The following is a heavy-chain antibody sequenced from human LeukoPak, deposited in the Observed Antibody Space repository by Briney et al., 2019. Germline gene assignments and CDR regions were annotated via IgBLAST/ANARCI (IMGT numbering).Heavy chain of an antibody. Sequence: ASVKVSCKTSGYTFTSYGMNWVRQAPGQGLEWMGWISAYNGNTNYAQKLQGRVTMTRDTSTSTVYMELSSLRSQDTAVYYCAREVGIRGHFDYWGRGTPVTVSS. CDR1: GYTFTSYG. CDR3: AREVGIRGHFDY. D-gene: IGHD1-26*01. CDR2: ISAYNGNT. V-gene: IGHV1-18*01. J-gene: IGHJ4*02.